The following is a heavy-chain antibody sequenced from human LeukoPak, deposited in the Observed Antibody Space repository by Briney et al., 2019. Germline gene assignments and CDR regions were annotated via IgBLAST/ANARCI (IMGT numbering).Heavy chain of an antibody. D-gene: IGHD3-10*01. J-gene: IGHJ4*02. CDR2: INSDGRST. CDR1: GFTFSSYW. V-gene: IGHV3-74*03. CDR3: ARGDYYGSFDY. Sequence: GGSLRLSCAASGFTFSSYWMHWVRQAPGKGLVCVSRINSDGRSTKYADSVKGRFTISRDNAKNTLYLQMNSLRAEDTAVYYCARGDYYGSFDYWGQGTLVTVSS.